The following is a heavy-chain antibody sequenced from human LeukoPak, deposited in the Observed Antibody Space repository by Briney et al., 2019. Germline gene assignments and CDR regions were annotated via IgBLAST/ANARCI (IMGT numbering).Heavy chain of an antibody. CDR2: IKQDGSEK. J-gene: IGHJ1*01. D-gene: IGHD3-3*01. Sequence: GGSLRLSCVASGFTFSSYWMSWVRQAPGKGLEWVANIKQDGSEKYYVDSVKGRFTISRDNAKNSLYLQMNSLRAEDTAVYYCASHPYYDFWSGYKPFEYFQHWGQGTLVTVSS. CDR1: GFTFSSYW. CDR3: ASHPYYDFWSGYKPFEYFQH. V-gene: IGHV3-7*05.